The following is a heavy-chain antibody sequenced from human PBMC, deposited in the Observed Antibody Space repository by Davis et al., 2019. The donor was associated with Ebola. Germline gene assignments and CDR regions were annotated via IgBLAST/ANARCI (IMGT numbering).Heavy chain of an antibody. D-gene: IGHD2-2*01. V-gene: IGHV3-66*01. CDR1: GFSVSDKY. J-gene: IGHJ5*02. CDR2: ITGRGTSA. Sequence: GGSLRLSCAASGFSVSDKYMSWVRQAPGKGLEWVAGITGRGTSAHYADSVKGRFTISRDNSKNMVYLQMNSLRDEDTAVYYCARSDGAMNAWGQGTQVTVSS. CDR3: ARSDGAMNA.